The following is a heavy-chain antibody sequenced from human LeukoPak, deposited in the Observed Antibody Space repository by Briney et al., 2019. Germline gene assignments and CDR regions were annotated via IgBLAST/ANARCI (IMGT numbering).Heavy chain of an antibody. J-gene: IGHJ3*02. CDR2: IYYSGST. CDR3: ARDLHIDI. V-gene: IGHV4-39*02. CDR1: GGSTSSNTYY. Sequence: SETLSLTCTVSGGSTSSNTYYWGWIRQPPGKGLEWIGTIYYSGSTYYNPPLKSRVTISADTSKNQFSLRLSSVTAADTAVYYCARDLHIDIWGQGTMVTVSS.